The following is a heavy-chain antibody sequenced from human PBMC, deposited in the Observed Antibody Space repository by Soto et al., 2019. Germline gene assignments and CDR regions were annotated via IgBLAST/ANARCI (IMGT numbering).Heavy chain of an antibody. D-gene: IGHD3-16*02. Sequence: ASVKVSCKASGYTFTSYGISWVRQAPGQGLEWMGWISAYNGNTNYAQKLQGRVTMTTDTSTSTAYMELRSLRSDDTAVYYCARPFGGVIVVDDGGMDVWGQGTTVTV. CDR1: GYTFTSYG. J-gene: IGHJ6*02. CDR2: ISAYNGNT. V-gene: IGHV1-18*01. CDR3: ARPFGGVIVVDDGGMDV.